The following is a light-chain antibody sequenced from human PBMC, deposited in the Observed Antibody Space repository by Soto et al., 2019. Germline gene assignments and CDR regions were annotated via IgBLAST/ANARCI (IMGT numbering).Light chain of an antibody. CDR1: QSVSSN. J-gene: IGKJ4*01. V-gene: IGKV3-15*01. CDR2: GAS. Sequence: EIVLTQSPATLSVSPGERATLSCRASQSVSSNLAWYHQKPGQAPRLRIYGASTRSTGIPARFSGSGSGTEFTLTISSLQSEDFAVYYCQQYNNWPPLTFGGGTNVEIK. CDR3: QQYNNWPPLT.